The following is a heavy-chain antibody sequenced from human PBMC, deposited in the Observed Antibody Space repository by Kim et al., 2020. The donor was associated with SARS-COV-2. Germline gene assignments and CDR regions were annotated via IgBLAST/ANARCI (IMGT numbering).Heavy chain of an antibody. J-gene: IGHJ4*02. CDR3: ARGNCRGGSCPPDY. D-gene: IGHD2-15*01. Sequence: YGDSVKGRFTISRDNSNNTLYLNVNGLRAEDTALYYCARGNCRGGSCPPDYWGLETLVTVSS. V-gene: IGHV3-33*01.